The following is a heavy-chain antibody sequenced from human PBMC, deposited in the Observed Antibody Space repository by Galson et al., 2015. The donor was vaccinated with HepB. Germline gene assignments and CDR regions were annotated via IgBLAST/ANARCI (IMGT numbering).Heavy chain of an antibody. J-gene: IGHJ6*02. D-gene: IGHD3-10*01. V-gene: IGHV3-15*01. Sequence: SLRLSCAASGFTFSNAWMSWVRQAPGKGLGWVGRIKSKTDGGTTDYAAPVKGRFTISRDDSKNTLYLQMNSLKTEDTAVYYCWGSLPEMILLWFGDWGMDVWGQGTTVTVSS. CDR2: IKSKTDGGTT. CDR1: GFTFSNAW. CDR3: WGSLPEMILLWFGDWGMDV.